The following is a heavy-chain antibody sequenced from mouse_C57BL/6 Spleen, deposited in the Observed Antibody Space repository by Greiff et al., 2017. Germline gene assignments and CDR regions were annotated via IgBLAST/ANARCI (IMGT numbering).Heavy chain of an antibody. Sequence: EVQGVESGGDLVKPGGSLKLSCAASGFTFSSYGMSWVRQTPDKRLEWVATISSGGSYTYYPDSVKGRFTISRDNAKNTLYLQMSSLKSEDTAMYYCARDTTVVATGYFDYWGQGTTLTVSS. CDR3: ARDTTVVATGYFDY. CDR2: ISSGGSYT. CDR1: GFTFSSYG. V-gene: IGHV5-6*01. D-gene: IGHD1-1*01. J-gene: IGHJ2*01.